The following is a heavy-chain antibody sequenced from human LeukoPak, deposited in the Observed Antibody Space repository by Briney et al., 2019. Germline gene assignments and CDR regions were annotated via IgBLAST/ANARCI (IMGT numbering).Heavy chain of an antibody. J-gene: IGHJ5*02. CDR2: ISSSSSYI. V-gene: IGHV3-21*01. Sequence: GGSLRLSCAVSGITLSNYGMSWVRQAPGKGLEWVSSISSSSSYIYYADSVKGRFTISRDNAKNSLYLQMNSLRAEDTAVYYCARAGIAAAGNWFDPWGQGTLVTVSS. D-gene: IGHD6-13*01. CDR1: GITLSNYG. CDR3: ARAGIAAAGNWFDP.